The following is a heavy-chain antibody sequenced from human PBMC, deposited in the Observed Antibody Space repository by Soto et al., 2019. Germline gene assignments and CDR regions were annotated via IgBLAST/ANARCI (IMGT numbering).Heavy chain of an antibody. D-gene: IGHD2-2*01. CDR3: AMLTTGDIVVVPAADGWFAL. Sequence: KVSCKASGVGFRSNGRRWAQQATRQGLEWMGWIIPIFGTANYAQKFQGRVTITADKSTSTAYMELSSLRSEDTAVYYCAMLTTGDIVVVPAADGWFALWRQRTSVTVS. CDR1: GVGFRSNG. CDR2: IIPIFGTA. J-gene: IGHJ5*02. V-gene: IGHV1-69*06.